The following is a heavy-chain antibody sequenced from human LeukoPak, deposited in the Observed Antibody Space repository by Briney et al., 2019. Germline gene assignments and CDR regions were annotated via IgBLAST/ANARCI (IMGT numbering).Heavy chain of an antibody. J-gene: IGHJ4*02. Sequence: ASVKVSCKASGYTFTSYYMHWVRQAPGQGLEWMGIINPSGGSTSYAQKFQGRVTMTRDTSTSTVYMELSSLRSEDTAVYYCVRERGIYYDSSGYSFDYWGQGTLVTVSS. V-gene: IGHV1-46*01. CDR1: GYTFTSYY. CDR2: INPSGGST. D-gene: IGHD3-22*01. CDR3: VRERGIYYDSSGYSFDY.